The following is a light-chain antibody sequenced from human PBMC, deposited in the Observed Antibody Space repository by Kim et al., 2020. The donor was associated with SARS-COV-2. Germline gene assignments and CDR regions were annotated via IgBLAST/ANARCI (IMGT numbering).Light chain of an antibody. V-gene: IGKV3-15*01. J-gene: IGKJ4*01. CDR3: QQYNSWPLT. Sequence: VSPGERATRSCRAGQRVGSSLAWFRQKPGQAPRLLIHAASTRATDIPARFSGSGSGTEFTLTISSLQSEDFAIYYCQQYNSWPLTFGGGTKVDIK. CDR1: QRVGSS. CDR2: AAS.